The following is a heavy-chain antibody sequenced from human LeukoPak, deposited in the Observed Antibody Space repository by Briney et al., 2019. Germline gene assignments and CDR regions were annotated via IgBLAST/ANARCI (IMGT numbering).Heavy chain of an antibody. CDR3: ARDGYSYGYGDY. V-gene: IGHV3-7*03. D-gene: IGHD5-18*01. Sequence: GGSLRLSCAASGFTFSNYWMTWVRQAPGKGLEWVANINRDGSERYYVDSVKGRFTISRDDAKSSLYLQMNSLRAEDTAVYYCARDGYSYGYGDYWGQGTLVTVSS. J-gene: IGHJ4*02. CDR2: INRDGSER. CDR1: GFTFSNYW.